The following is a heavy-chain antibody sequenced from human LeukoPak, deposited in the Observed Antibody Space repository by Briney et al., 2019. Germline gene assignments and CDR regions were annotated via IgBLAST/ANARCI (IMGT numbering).Heavy chain of an antibody. CDR2: MNPNNGGT. J-gene: IGHJ1*01. CDR3: ARDPSHTYYYGP. D-gene: IGHD3-10*01. Sequence: ASVKVSCKASGYTFTGYYLHWVRQAPGQGLEWMGWMNPNNGGTNYAQKFQGRVTMTRDTSISTAYMELSRLRPDDTAVYFCARDPSHTYYYGPWGQGTLVTVSS. V-gene: IGHV1-2*02. CDR1: GYTFTGYY.